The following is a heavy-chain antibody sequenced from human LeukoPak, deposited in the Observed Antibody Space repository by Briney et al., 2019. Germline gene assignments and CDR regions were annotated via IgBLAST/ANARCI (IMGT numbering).Heavy chain of an antibody. V-gene: IGHV1-18*01. D-gene: IGHD5-18*01. J-gene: IGHJ2*01. CDR2: ISAYNGNT. CDR1: GYTFTSYG. Sequence: ASVKVSCKASGYTFTSYGISWVRQAPGQGLEWMGWISAYNGNTNYAQKLQGRVTMTTDTSTSTAYMELRSLRSDDTAVYYCARDSLRRYSYGPDWYFDLWGRGTLVTVSS. CDR3: ARDSLRRYSYGPDWYFDL.